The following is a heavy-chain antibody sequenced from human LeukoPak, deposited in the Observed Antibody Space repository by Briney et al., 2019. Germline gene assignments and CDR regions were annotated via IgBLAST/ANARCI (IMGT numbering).Heavy chain of an antibody. V-gene: IGHV4-4*02. CDR3: ARRYSSSSKFSWFDP. Sequence: PSGTLSLTCAVSGGSISSSNWWSWVRQPPGKGLEWIGEIYHSGSTNYNPSLKSRVTISVDTSKNQFSLKLSSVTAADTAVYYCARRYSSSSKFSWFDPWGQGTLVTVSS. CDR1: GGSISSSNW. CDR2: IYHSGST. J-gene: IGHJ5*02. D-gene: IGHD6-13*01.